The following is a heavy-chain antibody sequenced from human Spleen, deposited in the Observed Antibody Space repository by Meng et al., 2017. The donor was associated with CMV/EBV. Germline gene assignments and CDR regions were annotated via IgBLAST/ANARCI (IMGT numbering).Heavy chain of an antibody. J-gene: IGHJ4*02. Sequence: GGSLRLSCAASGFTFSSYSMNWVRQAPGKGLEWVSSISSSSSYIYYADSVKGRFTISRDNAKNSLYLQMNSLRAEDTAVYYCARDRPGYYDSSGYDYWGQGTLVTVSS. D-gene: IGHD3-22*01. V-gene: IGHV3-21*01. CDR3: ARDRPGYYDSSGYDY. CDR2: ISSSSSYI. CDR1: GFTFSSYS.